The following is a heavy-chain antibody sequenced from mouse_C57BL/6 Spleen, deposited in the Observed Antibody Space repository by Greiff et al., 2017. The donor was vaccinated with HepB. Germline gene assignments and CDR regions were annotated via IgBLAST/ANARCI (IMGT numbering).Heavy chain of an antibody. J-gene: IGHJ3*01. Sequence: EVQLVESGGGLVQPGGSMKLSCAASGFTFSDAWMDWVRQSPEKGLEWVAEIRNKANNHATYYAESVKGRFTISRDDSKSSVYLQMNSLRAEDTGIYYCTRLYGSSYGWFAYWGQGTLVTVSA. CDR3: TRLYGSSYGWFAY. CDR1: GFTFSDAW. D-gene: IGHD1-1*01. V-gene: IGHV6-6*01. CDR2: IRNKANNHAT.